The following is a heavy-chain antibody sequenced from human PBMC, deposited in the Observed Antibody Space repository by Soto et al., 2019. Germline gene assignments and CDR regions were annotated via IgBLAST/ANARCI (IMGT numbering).Heavy chain of an antibody. CDR3: AKDQARSFSGHYHGPHSSPNDY. V-gene: IGHV3-23*01. CDR1: GFTFSSYA. J-gene: IGHJ4*02. Sequence: PGGSLRLSCAASGFTFSSYAMSWVRQAPGKGLEWVSAISGSGGSTYYADSVKGRFTISRDNSKNTLYLQMNSLRAEDTAVYYCAKDQARSFSGHYHGPHSSPNDYWGQGTLVTVSS. D-gene: IGHD6-13*01. CDR2: ISGSGGST.